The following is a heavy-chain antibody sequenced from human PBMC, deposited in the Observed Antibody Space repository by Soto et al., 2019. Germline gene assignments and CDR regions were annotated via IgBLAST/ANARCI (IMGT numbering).Heavy chain of an antibody. CDR2: ISGSGAGT. V-gene: IGHV3-23*01. Sequence: EVQLLESVGGLVQPGGSLRLSCAASGFTFSSYAMSWVRQAPGKGLEWVSGISGSGAGTYYADSVKGRFTFSRDNSKNTLYLQMNSLRAADTAVYCCAILGLYDTSAYGSWGQGTLVTVSS. D-gene: IGHD3-22*01. J-gene: IGHJ4*02. CDR3: AILGLYDTSAYGS. CDR1: GFTFSSYA.